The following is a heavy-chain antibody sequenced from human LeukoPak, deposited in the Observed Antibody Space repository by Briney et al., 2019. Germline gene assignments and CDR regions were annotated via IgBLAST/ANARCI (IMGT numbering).Heavy chain of an antibody. V-gene: IGHV3-21*06. CDR1: GFTFSSYA. CDR2: ISTSSAYI. J-gene: IGHJ3*01. CDR3: ARQAVARPFDL. Sequence: GGSLRLSCAASGFTFSSYAMSWVRQAPGKGLEWVSSISTSSAYIFYSDSVKGRFTISRDNAQSSLYLQMNSLRAEDTAVYYCARQAVARPFDLWGQGTMVAVSS.